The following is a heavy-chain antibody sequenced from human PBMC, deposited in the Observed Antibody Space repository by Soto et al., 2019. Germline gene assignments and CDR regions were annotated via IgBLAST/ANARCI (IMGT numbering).Heavy chain of an antibody. CDR3: ERAVTWGLDV. CDR1: GFTFSLYS. CDR2: ISRSSTGI. Sequence: EVQLVESGGGLVQPGGSLRLSCAASGFTFSLYSMSWVRQAPGKGLEWVSYISRSSTGIHYADSVKGRFTISRDDATYSMHLQMNSLRDGDTAVYYCERAVTWGLDVWGQGTTVSISS. J-gene: IGHJ6*02. V-gene: IGHV3-48*02. D-gene: IGHD3-10*01.